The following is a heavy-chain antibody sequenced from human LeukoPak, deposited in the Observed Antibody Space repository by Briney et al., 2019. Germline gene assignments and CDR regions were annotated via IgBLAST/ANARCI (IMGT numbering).Heavy chain of an antibody. CDR2: IWYDGSNK. CDR3: ASALYYYDSSGYYYEQDFDY. D-gene: IGHD3-22*01. J-gene: IGHJ4*02. CDR1: GFTFSSYG. V-gene: IGHV3-33*01. Sequence: GRSLRLSCAASGFTFSSYGMHWVRQAPGKGLGGVAVIWYDGSNKYYADSVKGRFTISRDNSKNTLYLQMNSLRAEDTAVYYCASALYYYDSSGYYYEQDFDYWGQGTLVTVSS.